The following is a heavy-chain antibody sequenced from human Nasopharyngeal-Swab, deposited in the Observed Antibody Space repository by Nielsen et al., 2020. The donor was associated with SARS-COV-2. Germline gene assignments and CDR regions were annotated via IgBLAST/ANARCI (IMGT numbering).Heavy chain of an antibody. CDR1: GYIFTGYW. CDR2: IYPADSDS. D-gene: IGHD3-3*02. CDR3: VRRAFSASYFYFDY. V-gene: IGHV5-51*01. J-gene: IGHJ4*02. Sequence: GESLKISCKGSGYIFTGYWIGWVRQMPGKGLEWMGIIYPADSDSRYSLSSQGQVSISVDKSISTAYLQWNTLKASDTAIYYCVRRAFSASYFYFDYWGPGTLVTVSS.